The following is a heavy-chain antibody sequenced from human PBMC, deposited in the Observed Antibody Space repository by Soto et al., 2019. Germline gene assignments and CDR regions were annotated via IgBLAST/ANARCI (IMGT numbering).Heavy chain of an antibody. V-gene: IGHV3-73*02. CDR1: GFTFSGSA. CDR2: IRSKANSYAT. D-gene: IGHD5-12*01. Sequence: EVQLVESGGGLVQPGGSLKLSCAASGFTFSGSAMHWVRQASGKGLEWVGRIRSKANSYATAYAASVKGRFTISRDDSKNTAYLQMNSLKTEDTAVYYCTRAGYNEFDYWGQGTLVTVSS. J-gene: IGHJ4*02. CDR3: TRAGYNEFDY.